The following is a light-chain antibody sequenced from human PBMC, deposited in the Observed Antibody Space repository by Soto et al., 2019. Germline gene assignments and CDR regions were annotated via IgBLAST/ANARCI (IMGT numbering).Light chain of an antibody. V-gene: IGKV3-15*01. CDR1: QSVSSN. Sequence: EIVMTQSPATLSVSPGERASLSCRASQSVSSNLAWYQQKPGQTPRLLIYGASTRATGIPARISGSGSGTEFTLTISSLQSGDFAIYYCQQYKNGYTFGQGTKLEIK. CDR2: GAS. CDR3: QQYKNGYT. J-gene: IGKJ2*01.